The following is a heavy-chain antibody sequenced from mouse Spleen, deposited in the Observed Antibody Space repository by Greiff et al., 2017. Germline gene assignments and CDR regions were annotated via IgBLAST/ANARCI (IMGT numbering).Heavy chain of an antibody. J-gene: IGHJ4*01. V-gene: IGHV1-59*01. CDR1: GYTFTSYW. Sequence: QVQLQQPGAELVRPGTSVKLSCKASGYTFTSYWMHWVKQRPGQGLEWIGVIDPSDSYTNYNQKFQGKATLTVDTSSSTAYMQLSSLTSEDSAVYYCARDTTVVERDYYAMDYWGQGTSVTVSS. D-gene: IGHD1-1*01. CDR3: ARDTTVVERDYYAMDY. CDR2: IDPSDSYT.